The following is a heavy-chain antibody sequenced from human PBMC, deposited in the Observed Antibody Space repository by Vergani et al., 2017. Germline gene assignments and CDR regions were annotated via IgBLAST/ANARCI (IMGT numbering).Heavy chain of an antibody. D-gene: IGHD1-14*01. Sequence: EVQLLESGGGLVQPGGSLRLSCAASGFTFSSDAMSWVRQAPGKGLEWVSAISGSGGSTYYADSVKGRFTISRDNSKNTLYLQMNSLRAEDTAVYDCAKDVTGGRLDDAIDIWSQGTMVTVSS. J-gene: IGHJ3*02. CDR1: GFTFSSDA. V-gene: IGHV3-23*01. CDR3: AKDVTGGRLDDAIDI. CDR2: ISGSGGST.